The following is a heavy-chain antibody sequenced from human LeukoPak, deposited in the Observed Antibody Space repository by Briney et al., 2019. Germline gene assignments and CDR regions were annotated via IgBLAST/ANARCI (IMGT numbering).Heavy chain of an antibody. CDR3: ARTYGSGSYYFR. V-gene: IGHV3-53*01. CDR2: IYSGGST. D-gene: IGHD3-10*01. CDR1: GFTVSSNY. Sequence: GGSLRLSCAASGFTVSSNYMSWVRQAPGKGLEWVSVIYSGGSTYYADSVEGRFTISRDNSKNTLYLQMNSLRAEDTAVYYCARTYGSGSYYFRWGQGTLVTVSS. J-gene: IGHJ4*02.